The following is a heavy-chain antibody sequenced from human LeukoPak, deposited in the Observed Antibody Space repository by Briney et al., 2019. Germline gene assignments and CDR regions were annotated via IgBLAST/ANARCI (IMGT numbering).Heavy chain of an antibody. CDR1: GFTFSTYA. Sequence: PGGSLRLSCAASGFTFSTYAMSWVRQAPGKGLEWVSSVFGNGITYYADSVKGRFTISRDNSKNTLYLQTNSLRAEDTAVYYCAKVLRGYCRGGTCYYYYGLDVWGQGTTVTVSS. J-gene: IGHJ6*02. CDR2: VFGNGIT. D-gene: IGHD2-15*01. V-gene: IGHV3-23*01. CDR3: AKVLRGYCRGGTCYYYYGLDV.